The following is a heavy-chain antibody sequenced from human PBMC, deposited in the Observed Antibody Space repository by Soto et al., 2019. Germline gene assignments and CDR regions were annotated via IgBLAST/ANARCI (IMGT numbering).Heavy chain of an antibody. CDR2: ISSYNGNT. V-gene: IGHV1-18*04. Sequence: ASVKVSCKASGYTFTSYGISWVRQAPGQGLEWMGWISSYNGNTNYAQKVQGRVTMTTDKSTSTTYMELRSLGSDDTAVYYCARGPRYCSSTSWFSGVTWFDPSGQGTLVTVSS. CDR3: ARGPRYCSSTSWFSGVTWFDP. CDR1: GYTFTSYG. J-gene: IGHJ5*02. D-gene: IGHD2-2*01.